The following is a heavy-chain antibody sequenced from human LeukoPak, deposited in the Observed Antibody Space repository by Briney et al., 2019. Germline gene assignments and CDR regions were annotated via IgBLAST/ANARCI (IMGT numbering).Heavy chain of an antibody. Sequence: GGSLRLSCAASGFTFSEYYMSWIRQAPGKGLEWVSYISSSGSTIYYADSVKGRFTISRDNAKNSLYLQMNSLRAEDTAVYYCARDGTYDFWSGYYNWFDPWGQGTLVAVSS. J-gene: IGHJ5*02. CDR2: ISSSGSTI. D-gene: IGHD3-3*01. CDR1: GFTFSEYY. V-gene: IGHV3-11*04. CDR3: ARDGTYDFWSGYYNWFDP.